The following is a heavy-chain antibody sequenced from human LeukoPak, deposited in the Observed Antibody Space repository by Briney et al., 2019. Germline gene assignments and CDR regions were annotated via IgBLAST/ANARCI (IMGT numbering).Heavy chain of an antibody. V-gene: IGHV3-23*01. J-gene: IGHJ4*02. D-gene: IGHD3-16*02. CDR2: ISGSGGST. Sequence: GGSLRLSCAASGFTFSSYAMSWVRQAPGKGLEWVSAISGSGGSTYYADSVKGRFTISRDNSKNTLYLQMNSLRAEDTAVYYCAKENYDYVWGSYPRGWYFDYWGQGTLVTVSS. CDR1: GFTFSSYA. CDR3: AKENYDYVWGSYPRGWYFDY.